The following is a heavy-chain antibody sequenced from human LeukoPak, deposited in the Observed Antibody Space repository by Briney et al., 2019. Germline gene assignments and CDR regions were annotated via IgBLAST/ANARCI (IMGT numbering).Heavy chain of an antibody. CDR1: GFTFSSYA. D-gene: IGHD4-11*01. CDR2: ISGSGGST. J-gene: IGHJ6*03. V-gene: IGHV3-23*01. CDR3: AKNPPTVSAVYYYYMDV. Sequence: PGGSLRLSCAASGFTFSSYAMSWARQAPGKGLEWVSTISGSGGSTYYADSVKGRFTISRDDSKNTLYLQMISLRAEDTAIYYCAKNPPTVSAVYYYYMDVWGKGTTVTVSS.